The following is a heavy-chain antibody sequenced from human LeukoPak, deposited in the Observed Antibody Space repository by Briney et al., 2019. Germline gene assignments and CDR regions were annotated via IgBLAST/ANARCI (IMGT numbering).Heavy chain of an antibody. Sequence: GGSLRLSCAASGFTFSDAWMSWVRQAPGKGLEWVGRIKRKTDGGTTDYAAPVKGRFTISRDDSKNTLYLQMSSLKTEDTAVYYCTEESGYAIGYWGQGSLVTVSS. CDR2: IKRKTDGGTT. J-gene: IGHJ4*02. CDR3: TEESGYAIGY. V-gene: IGHV3-15*01. CDR1: GFTFSDAW. D-gene: IGHD3-22*01.